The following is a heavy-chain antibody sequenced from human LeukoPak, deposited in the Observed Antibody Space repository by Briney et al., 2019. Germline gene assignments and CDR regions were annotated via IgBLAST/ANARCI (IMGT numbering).Heavy chain of an antibody. CDR1: GFTFRSYS. Sequence: GGSLRLSCAASGFTFRSYSMNWVRQAPGKGLEWVSYISSSSTIYYADSVKGRFTISRDNAKKSLYLQMNSLRAEDTAVYYCARGNDFWSGLRGIDAFDIWGQGTMVTVSS. J-gene: IGHJ3*02. D-gene: IGHD3-3*01. CDR2: ISSSSTI. CDR3: ARGNDFWSGLRGIDAFDI. V-gene: IGHV3-48*01.